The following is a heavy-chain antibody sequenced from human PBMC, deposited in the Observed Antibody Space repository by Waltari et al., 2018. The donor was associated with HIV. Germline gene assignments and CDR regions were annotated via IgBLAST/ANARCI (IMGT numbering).Heavy chain of an antibody. CDR2: ISSTSNTI. V-gene: IGHV3-48*04. CDR3: AKEVVALPHYYYYGLDV. CDR1: GFPFSRYI. Sequence: EVQLVASGGGVVQPGGSLRLSCAASGFPFSRYIMNWPRHAPGKGLEWVSYISSTSNTIYYADSVKGRFTVSRDNAKNSLSLQMNSLRAEDTAVYFCAKEVVALPHYYYYGLDVWGQGTTVTVSS. D-gene: IGHD2-15*01. J-gene: IGHJ6*02.